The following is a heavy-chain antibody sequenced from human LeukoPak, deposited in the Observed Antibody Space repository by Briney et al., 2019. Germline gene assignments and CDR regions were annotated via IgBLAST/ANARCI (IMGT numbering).Heavy chain of an antibody. J-gene: IGHJ3*02. CDR2: IYYSGST. D-gene: IGHD1-1*01. Sequence: PSETMSPTCAVYGGSFSGYYWSWIRQPPGKGLEWIGYIYYSGSTYYNPSLKSRVTISVDTSKNQFSLKLSSVTAADTAVYYCASGYKNIPFDIWGQGTMVTVSS. CDR1: GGSFSGYY. V-gene: IGHV4-30-4*08. CDR3: ASGYKNIPFDI.